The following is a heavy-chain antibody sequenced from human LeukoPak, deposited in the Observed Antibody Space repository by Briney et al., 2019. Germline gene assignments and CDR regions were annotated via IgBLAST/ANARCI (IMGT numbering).Heavy chain of an antibody. D-gene: IGHD6-19*01. Sequence: PSETLSLTCTVSGGSISSYYWSWIRQPPGKGLEWIGYIYYSGSTNYNPSLKSRVTISVDKSKNQFSLKLSSVTAADTAVYYCAREDMAVAGIFDYWGQGTLVTVSS. CDR2: IYYSGST. CDR1: GGSISSYY. CDR3: AREDMAVAGIFDY. V-gene: IGHV4-59*12. J-gene: IGHJ4*02.